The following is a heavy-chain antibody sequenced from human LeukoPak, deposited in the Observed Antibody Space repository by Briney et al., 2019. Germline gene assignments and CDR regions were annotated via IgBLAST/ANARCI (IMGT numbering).Heavy chain of an antibody. CDR3: VRDWGGMEAAGDY. J-gene: IGHJ4*02. D-gene: IGHD6-13*01. Sequence: GGSLGLSCAASGFTFSRYQMTWGRQAPGEGLEWVAKVEQDGDKKYYVDSVEGRFTISRDNAKNSLYLEMNSLRVEDTAVYFCVRDWGGMEAAGDYWGQGTLVTVSS. CDR1: GFTFSRYQ. CDR2: VEQDGDKK. V-gene: IGHV3-7*01.